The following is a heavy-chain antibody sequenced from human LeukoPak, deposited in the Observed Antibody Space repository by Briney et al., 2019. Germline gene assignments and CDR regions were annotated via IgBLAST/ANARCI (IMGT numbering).Heavy chain of an antibody. J-gene: IGHJ5*02. CDR3: AKDGRYCSSTSCYDNWFDP. D-gene: IGHD2-2*01. Sequence: PGGSLRLSCAASGFTFSSYAMSWVRQAPGKGLEWVSAISGSGGSTYYADSVKGRFTISRDNSKNTLYLQMNSLRAEDTAVYYCAKDGRYCSSTSCYDNWFDPWGQGTLVTVSS. CDR1: GFTFSSYA. V-gene: IGHV3-23*01. CDR2: ISGSGGST.